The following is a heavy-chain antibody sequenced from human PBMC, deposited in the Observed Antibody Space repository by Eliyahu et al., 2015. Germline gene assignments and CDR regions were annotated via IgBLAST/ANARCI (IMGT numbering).Heavy chain of an antibody. J-gene: IGHJ4*02. V-gene: IGHV4-38-2*01. CDR2: IHHSGST. CDR1: GYXISSXYY. Sequence: QVQLQESGPGLVKLSETLSLTCAVSGYXISSXYYWGWXRQPPGKGLEWIGTIHHSGSTYYNPSLKSRVTISVDTSKNQFSLKLSSVTAADTAVFYCARGISNTGRGFDFWGQGTLVTVSS. D-gene: IGHD3-10*01. CDR3: ARGISNTGRGFDF.